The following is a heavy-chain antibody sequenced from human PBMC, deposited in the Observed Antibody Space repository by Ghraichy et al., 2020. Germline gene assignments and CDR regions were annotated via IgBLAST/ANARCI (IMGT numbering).Heavy chain of an antibody. CDR3: ARGPPYGSEPCYFDY. V-gene: IGHV1-46*01. CDR2: INPSGGST. Sequence: ASVKVSCKASGYTFTSYYMHWVRQAPGQGLEWMGIINPSGGSTSYAQKFQGRVTITADESTSTAYMELSSLRSEDTAVYYCARGPPYGSEPCYFDYWGQGTLVTVSS. J-gene: IGHJ4*02. D-gene: IGHD3-10*01. CDR1: GYTFTSYY.